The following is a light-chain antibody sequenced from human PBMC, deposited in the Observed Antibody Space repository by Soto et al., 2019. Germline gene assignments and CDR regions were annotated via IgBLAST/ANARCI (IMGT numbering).Light chain of an antibody. CDR3: QQSSSTPPFT. CDR2: TVS. Sequence: DIQMTQSPSSLSASVGDRVTITCRASQNISIYLNWYQQKPGKAPKLLINTVSHLQSGVPARFSADGSGTDFALPISSLQPEDFATYYCQQSSSTPPFTFGPGTKVDI. J-gene: IGKJ3*01. V-gene: IGKV1-39*01. CDR1: QNISIY.